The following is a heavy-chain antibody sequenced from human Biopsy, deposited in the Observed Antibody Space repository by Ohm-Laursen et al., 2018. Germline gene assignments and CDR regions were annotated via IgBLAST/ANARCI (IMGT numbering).Heavy chain of an antibody. V-gene: IGHV4-59*08. Sequence: GTLSLTCSVSGASISSYYWSWFRQPPGKRPEWIGFVYYDGGSTNYNPSLKSRVIISVDTSKNQFSLNLSSVTAADTAVYYCARRGSGGRSFDHWGQGTLVTVSS. D-gene: IGHD2-15*01. CDR1: GASISSYY. CDR3: ARRGSGGRSFDH. CDR2: VYYDGGST. J-gene: IGHJ4*02.